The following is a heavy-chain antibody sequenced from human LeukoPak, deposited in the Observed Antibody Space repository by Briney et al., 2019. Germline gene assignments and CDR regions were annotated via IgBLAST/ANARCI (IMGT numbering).Heavy chain of an antibody. CDR2: IYYSGST. V-gene: IGHV4-39*07. D-gene: IGHD6-6*01. J-gene: IGHJ4*02. CDR1: GGSISSSSYY. CDR3: AREGQQLVPPFDY. Sequence: SETLSLTCTVSGGSISSSSYYWGWIRQPPGKGLEWIGSIYYSGSTNYNPSLKSRVTISVDTSKNQFSLKLSSVTAPDTAVYYCAREGQQLVPPFDYWGQGTLVTVSS.